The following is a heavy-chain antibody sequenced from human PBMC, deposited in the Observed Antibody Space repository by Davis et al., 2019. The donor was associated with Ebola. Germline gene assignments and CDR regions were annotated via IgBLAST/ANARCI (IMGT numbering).Heavy chain of an antibody. CDR3: ARDVGGSWAIYYYGMDV. J-gene: IGHJ6*04. D-gene: IGHD2-15*01. CDR1: GYTFTSYG. V-gene: IGHV1-18*04. Sequence: AASVKVSCKASGYTFTSYGISWVRQAPGQGLEWMGWINPHNGNTNYAQNVQGRVTMTTDTSTSTAYMELRSLRSDDTAVYYCARDVGGSWAIYYYGMDVWGKGTTVTVSS. CDR2: INPHNGNT.